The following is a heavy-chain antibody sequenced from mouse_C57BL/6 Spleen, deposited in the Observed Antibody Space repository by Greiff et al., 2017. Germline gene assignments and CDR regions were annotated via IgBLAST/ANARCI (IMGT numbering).Heavy chain of an antibody. D-gene: IGHD1-1*01. CDR3: ARSGITRRRVY. CDR2: IDPSGSET. V-gene: IGHV1-52*01. Sequence: VQLQQPGAELVRPGSSVKLSCKASGYTFTSYWMPWVKQRPIQGLEWIGNIDPSGSETHYNQKFKDKATLTVDKSSSTAYMQLSSLTSEDSAVYYCARSGITRRRVYWGQGTTLTVSS. J-gene: IGHJ2*01. CDR1: GYTFTSYW.